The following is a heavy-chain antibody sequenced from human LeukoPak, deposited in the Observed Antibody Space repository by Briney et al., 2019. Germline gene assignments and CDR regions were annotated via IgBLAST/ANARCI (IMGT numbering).Heavy chain of an antibody. CDR3: PRSPTVVTSYYFDY. CDR1: GFTFSSYW. D-gene: IGHD4-23*01. V-gene: IGHV3-7*01. CDR2: IKQDGSEK. Sequence: GGSLRLSCAASGFTFSSYWMSWVRQAPGKGLEWVANIKQDGSEKYYVDSVKGRFTISRDNAKNSLYLQMNSLRAEDTAVYYCPRSPTVVTSYYFDYWGQGTLVTVSS. J-gene: IGHJ4*02.